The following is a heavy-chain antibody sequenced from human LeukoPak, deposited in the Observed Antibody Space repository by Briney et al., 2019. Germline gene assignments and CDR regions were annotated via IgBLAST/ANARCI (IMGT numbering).Heavy chain of an antibody. CDR2: ISSSGSTI. CDR3: ARGGCAAAGCGMDV. Sequence: GGSLRLSCAASGFTFSSYEMNWVRQAPGKGLEWVSYISSSGSTIYYADSVKGRFTISRDNAKNSLYLQMNSLRAEDTAIYYCARGGCAAAGCGMDVWGQGTTVTVSS. CDR1: GFTFSSYE. J-gene: IGHJ6*02. D-gene: IGHD6-13*01. V-gene: IGHV3-48*03.